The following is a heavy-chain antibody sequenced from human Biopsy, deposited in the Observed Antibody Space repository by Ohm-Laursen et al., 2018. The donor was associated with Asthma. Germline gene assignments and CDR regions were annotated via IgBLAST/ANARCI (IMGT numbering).Heavy chain of an antibody. V-gene: IGHV3-33*01. J-gene: IGHJ4*02. CDR2: IWYDGSNK. CDR3: TTDALLYSSADY. CDR1: GFTFSSYG. D-gene: IGHD2-8*01. Sequence: SLRLSCAASGFTFSSYGMHWVRQAPGKGLEWVAVIWYDGSNKYYADSVKGRFTISRDNSKNTLYLQMNSLKAEDTAVYYCTTDALLYSSADYWGQGTLVTVSS.